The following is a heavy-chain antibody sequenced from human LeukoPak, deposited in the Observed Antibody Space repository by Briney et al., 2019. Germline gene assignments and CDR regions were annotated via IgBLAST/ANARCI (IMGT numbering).Heavy chain of an antibody. CDR1: GGSISSNSYY. Sequence: PSETLSLTCTVSGGSISSNSYYWGWIRRSPGKGLEWIGSIYYSGSTYYKPSLKSRLTISVDTSKNHFSLKLSSVTAADTAVYYCARVPTMTFFDYWGQGTLVTVSS. J-gene: IGHJ4*02. V-gene: IGHV4-39*02. CDR3: ARVPTMTFFDY. CDR2: IYYSGST. D-gene: IGHD4-17*01.